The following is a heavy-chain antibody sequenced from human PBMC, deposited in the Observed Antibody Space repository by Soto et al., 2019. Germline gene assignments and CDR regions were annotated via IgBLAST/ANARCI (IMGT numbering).Heavy chain of an antibody. J-gene: IGHJ6*03. CDR2: ISAYNGNT. CDR3: ARTGYCSGGSCYSAYYYYYMDV. Sequence: GASVKVSCKASGYTFTSYGISWVRQAPGQGLEWMGWISAYNGNTNYAQKLQGRVTMTTDTSTSTAYMELRSLRSDDTAVYYCARTGYCSGGSCYSAYYYYYMDVWGKGTKVTVSS. D-gene: IGHD2-15*01. V-gene: IGHV1-18*01. CDR1: GYTFTSYG.